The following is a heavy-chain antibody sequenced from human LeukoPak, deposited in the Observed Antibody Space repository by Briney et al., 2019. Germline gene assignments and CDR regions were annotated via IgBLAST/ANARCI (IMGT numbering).Heavy chain of an antibody. J-gene: IGHJ4*02. CDR1: GYTFTGYY. D-gene: IGHD6-19*01. Sequence: ASVKISCTASGYTFTGYYMHWVRQAPGQGLALMGWINPNSGGTNYAQKVQGRVTMTRDTSISTAYMELSRLRSDDTAVYYCARGGWGSGWYFYWGQVTLVTVSS. CDR3: ARGGWGSGWYFY. V-gene: IGHV1-2*02. CDR2: INPNSGGT.